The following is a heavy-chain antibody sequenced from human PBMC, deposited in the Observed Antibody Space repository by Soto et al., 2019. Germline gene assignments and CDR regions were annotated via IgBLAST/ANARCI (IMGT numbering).Heavy chain of an antibody. V-gene: IGHV3-30*03. CDR2: ISYDGSNK. D-gene: IGHD4-4*01. CDR3: ARPLWRDDYNWGYFDL. J-gene: IGHJ2*01. CDR1: RFTFSNYG. Sequence: PGGSLRLSCAASRFTFSNYGMHWVRQKPGKGLEWVAVISYDGSNKYYADSVKGRFTISRDNSKNTLYLQMNSLRAEDTAVYYCARPLWRDDYNWGYFDLWGRGTLVTVSS.